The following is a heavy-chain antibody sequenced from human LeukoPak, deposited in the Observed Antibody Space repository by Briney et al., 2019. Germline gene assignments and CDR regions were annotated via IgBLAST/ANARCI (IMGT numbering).Heavy chain of an antibody. Sequence: GTSVKVSCKASGFTFTSSAVQWVRQARGQRLEWIGWIVVGSGNTNYAQKFQERVTITRDMSTSTAYMELSSLRSEDTAVYYCAAVTETNWFDPWGQGTLVTVSS. CDR2: IVVGSGNT. J-gene: IGHJ5*02. CDR3: AAVTETNWFDP. V-gene: IGHV1-58*01. CDR1: GFTFTSSA.